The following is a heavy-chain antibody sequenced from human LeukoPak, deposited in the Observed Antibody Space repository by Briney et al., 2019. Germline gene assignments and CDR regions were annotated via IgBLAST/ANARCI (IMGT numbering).Heavy chain of an antibody. CDR1: GFTFSSYS. CDR2: ISSSSSYI. D-gene: IGHD3-9*01. V-gene: IGHV3-21*01. J-gene: IGHJ4*02. CDR3: ARGYFDWLGYFDY. Sequence: GGSLRLSCAASGFTFSSYSMNWVRQALGKGLEWVSSISSSSSYIYYADSVKGRFTISRDNAKNSLYLQMNSLRAEDTAVYYCARGYFDWLGYFDYWGQGTLVTVSS.